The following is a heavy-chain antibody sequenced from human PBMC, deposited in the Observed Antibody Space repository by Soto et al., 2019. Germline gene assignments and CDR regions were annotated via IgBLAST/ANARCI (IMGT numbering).Heavy chain of an antibody. V-gene: IGHV1-69*02. CDR1: GGTFSSYT. J-gene: IGHJ6*03. CDR2: IIPILGIA. CDR3: ARGGWLRQDYYYMDV. Sequence: ASVKVSCKASGGTFSSYTISWVRQAPGQGLEWMGRIIPILGIANYAQKFQGRVTITADKSTSTAYMELSSLRSEDTAVYYCARGGWLRQDYYYMDVWGKGTTVTVSS. D-gene: IGHD5-12*01.